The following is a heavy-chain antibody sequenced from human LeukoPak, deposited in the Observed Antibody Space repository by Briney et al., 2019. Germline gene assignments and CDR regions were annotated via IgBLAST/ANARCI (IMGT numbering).Heavy chain of an antibody. CDR2: IYTSGST. D-gene: IGHD4-23*01. CDR1: GGSFSGYY. J-gene: IGHJ3*02. CDR3: ARVRATTVVQRLVGAFDI. V-gene: IGHV4-59*10. Sequence: NPSETLSLTCAVYGGSFSGYYWSWIRQPAGKGLEWIGRIYTSGSTNYNPSLKSRVTMSVDTSKNQFSLKLSSVTAADTAVYYCARVRATTVVQRLVGAFDIWGQGTMVTVSS.